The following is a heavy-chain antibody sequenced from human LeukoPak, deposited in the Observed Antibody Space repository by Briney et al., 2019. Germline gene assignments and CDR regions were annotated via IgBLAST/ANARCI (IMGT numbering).Heavy chain of an antibody. CDR3: ARVVSSSWLYYYYYYMDV. CDR2: IIPMFDTP. J-gene: IGHJ6*03. D-gene: IGHD6-13*01. Sequence: ASVKVSCEASGDTFNSYAIAWVRQAPGQGLEWMGGIIPMFDTPDYAQKFQGRVTITADKSTSTAYMELSSLRSEDTAVYYRARVVSSSWLYYYYYYMDVWGKGTTVTISS. CDR1: GDTFNSYA. V-gene: IGHV1-69*06.